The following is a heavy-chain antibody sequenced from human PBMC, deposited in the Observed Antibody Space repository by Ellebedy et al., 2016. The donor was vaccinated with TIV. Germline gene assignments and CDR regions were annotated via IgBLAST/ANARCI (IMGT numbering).Heavy chain of an antibody. J-gene: IGHJ3*01. V-gene: IGHV1-46*01. CDR1: GYTFTSDL. D-gene: IGHD4-23*01. CDR3: ARDPVGVGPAFDV. CDR2: VNPSNDGI. Sequence: AASVKVSCKASGYTFTSDLIHWVRQAPGQGLEWVGVVNPSNDGIGYAQKFQGRVTMTRDTSASTVYMELSSLRSEDTAVYYCARDPVGVGPAFDVWGQGTMVTVSS.